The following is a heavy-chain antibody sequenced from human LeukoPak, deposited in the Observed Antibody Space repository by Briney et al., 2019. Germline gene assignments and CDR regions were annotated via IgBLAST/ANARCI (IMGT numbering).Heavy chain of an antibody. CDR1: GGSFSGYY. CDR3: ARDRWELPFDY. J-gene: IGHJ4*02. V-gene: IGHV4-34*01. CDR2: INHSGST. D-gene: IGHD1-26*01. Sequence: SETLSLTCAVYGGSFSGYYWSWLRQPPGKGLEWVGEINHSGSTNYNPSLKRRVSISVEKCKKQFSLKLSSVTAADTAVYYCARDRWELPFDYWGQGTLVTVSS.